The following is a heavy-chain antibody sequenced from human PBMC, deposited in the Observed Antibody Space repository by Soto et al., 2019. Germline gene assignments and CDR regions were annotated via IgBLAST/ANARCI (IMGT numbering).Heavy chain of an antibody. CDR1: GFTFSSYW. CDR2: IKKDGSEK. V-gene: IGHV3-7*02. J-gene: IGHJ4*02. CDR3: AKSELELSPYFDY. Sequence: GGSLRLSCAASGFTFSSYWMSWARQAPGKGLKWVATIKKDGSEKYYVDSVKGRFTISRDNAKNSLYLQMNSLRAEDTAVYYCAKSELELSPYFDYWGQGTLVTVSS. D-gene: IGHD1-7*01.